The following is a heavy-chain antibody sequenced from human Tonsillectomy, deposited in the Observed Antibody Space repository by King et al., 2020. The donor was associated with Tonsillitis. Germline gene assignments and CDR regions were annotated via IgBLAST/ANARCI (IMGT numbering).Heavy chain of an antibody. D-gene: IGHD3-3*01. J-gene: IGHJ6*02. Sequence: DVQLVESGGGLIQPGGSLRLSCAASGFTFSSYAMSWVRQAPGKGLEWVSRISGSGGSTYYADSVKGRFAISRDNSKNTLYLQMNSLRADDTAVYYCAKDRDCWSPNGMDVWGQGTTVTVSS. CDR1: GFTFSSYA. V-gene: IGHV3-23*04. CDR2: ISGSGGST. CDR3: AKDRDCWSPNGMDV.